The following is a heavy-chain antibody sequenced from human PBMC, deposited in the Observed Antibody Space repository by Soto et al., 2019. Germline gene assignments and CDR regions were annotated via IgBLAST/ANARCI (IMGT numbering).Heavy chain of an antibody. V-gene: IGHV1-2*04. CDR1: GYTFTGYY. CDR2: INPNSGGT. CDR3: ARGPLVATSKNYYMDV. D-gene: IGHD5-12*01. J-gene: IGHJ6*03. Sequence: ASVKVSCKASGYTFTGYYMYWVRQAPGQGLEWMGWINPNSGGTNYAQKFQGWVTMTRDTSISTAYMELSRLRSDDTAVYYCARGPLVATSKNYYMDVWGKGTTVTVS.